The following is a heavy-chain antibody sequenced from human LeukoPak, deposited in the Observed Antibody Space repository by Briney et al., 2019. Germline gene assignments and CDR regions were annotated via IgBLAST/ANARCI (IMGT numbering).Heavy chain of an antibody. CDR2: KYYRGNT. J-gene: IGHJ6*03. CDR3: AREHYYDSIGRKYYYYYMDV. Sequence: PSETLSLTCTVSGGSITSYYWCWISQPLGKGLEWVGYKYYRGNTNYNPSLKSRVTMSVDTSKNQFSLKLSSVTAADTAVYYCAREHYYDSIGRKYYYYYMDVWGKGTTVTIS. V-gene: IGHV4-59*12. CDR1: GGSITSYY. D-gene: IGHD3-22*01.